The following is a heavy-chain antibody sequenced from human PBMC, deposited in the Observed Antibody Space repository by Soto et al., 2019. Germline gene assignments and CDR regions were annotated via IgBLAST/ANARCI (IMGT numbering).Heavy chain of an antibody. CDR2: IIPIFDTT. J-gene: IGHJ6*02. Sequence: QVQLVQSGAEVKKPGYSVKVSCKASGGTFSTYGINWVRQAPGQGLEWMGGIIPIFDTTNYAQKFQGKFTITADESTSTVYMELSSRRSEDTAVYYCARDAAAAATSGMDVWGQGTTVTVSS. CDR1: GGTFSTYG. V-gene: IGHV1-69*01. D-gene: IGHD6-13*01. CDR3: ARDAAAAATSGMDV.